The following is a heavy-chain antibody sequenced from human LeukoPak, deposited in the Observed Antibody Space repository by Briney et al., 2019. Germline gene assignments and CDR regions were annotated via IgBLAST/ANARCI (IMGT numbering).Heavy chain of an antibody. D-gene: IGHD3-10*01. CDR2: INPKNGDT. Sequence: ASVKVSCKVSGYTLTELSMHWVRQAPGQGLEWMGWINPKNGDTDYSQEFQGRVTMTRDTSISTAYMELSRLRSDDTAVYYCAKDWRGYYYYMDVWGKGTTVTVSS. CDR1: GYTLTELS. V-gene: IGHV1-2*02. J-gene: IGHJ6*03. CDR3: AKDWRGYYYYMDV.